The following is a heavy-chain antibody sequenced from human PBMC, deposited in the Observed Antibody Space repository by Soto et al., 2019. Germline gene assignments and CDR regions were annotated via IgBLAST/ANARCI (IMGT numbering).Heavy chain of an antibody. V-gene: IGHV4-31*03. J-gene: IGHJ6*02. Sequence: SETLSLTCPVSCGSISSGGYYLSGIRHHPGSFLEWIGYIYYSGSTYYNPSLKSRVTISVDTSKNQFSLKLSSVTAADTAVYYCAREPTRSSGVYYYYYGMDVWGQGTTVTVSS. CDR1: CGSISSGGYY. CDR2: IYYSGST. CDR3: AREPTRSSGVYYYYYGMDV. D-gene: IGHD6-25*01.